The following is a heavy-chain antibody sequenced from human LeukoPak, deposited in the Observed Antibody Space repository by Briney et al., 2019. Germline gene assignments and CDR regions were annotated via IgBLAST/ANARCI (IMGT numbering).Heavy chain of an antibody. V-gene: IGHV4-38-2*02. CDR1: GYSISSGYY. D-gene: IGHD3-22*01. J-gene: IGHJ4*02. CDR2: IYHSGST. CDR3: ARDGPGRDSSGYYYVGY. Sequence: SETLSLTCTVSGYSISSGYYWGWIRPPPGKGLGWIGSIYHSGSTYYNPSLKSRVTISVDTSKNQFSLKLSSVTAADTAVYYCARDGPGRDSSGYYYVGYWGQGTLVTVSS.